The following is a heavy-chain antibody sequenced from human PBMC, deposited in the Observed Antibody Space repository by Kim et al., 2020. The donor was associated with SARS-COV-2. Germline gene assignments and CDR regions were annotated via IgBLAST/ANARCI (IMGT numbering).Heavy chain of an antibody. Sequence: GGSLRLSCAASGFIFSSYAMAWVRQAPGKGLEWVSVIGGSSGNTFYADSVKGRFTISRDNSRNTLFLQMNSLRAEDTDVYYCAKVVASRWFFDIWGQGAPGSVS. V-gene: IGHV3-23*01. D-gene: IGHD6-13*01. CDR2: IGGSSGNT. J-gene: IGHJ4*02. CDR1: GFIFSSYA. CDR3: AKVVASRWFFDI.